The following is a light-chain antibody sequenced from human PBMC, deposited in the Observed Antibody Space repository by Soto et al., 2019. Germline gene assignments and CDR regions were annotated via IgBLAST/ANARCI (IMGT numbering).Light chain of an antibody. V-gene: IGLV2-14*03. CDR2: DVS. Sequence: QSALTQPVSVSGSPGQSITISCTGTSSDVGGSNYVSWYQQHPGKAPKLMIYDVSNRPSGVSYRFSGSKSGNTASLTISGLQAEDEADYYCSSYTSSSTVVFGGGTKLTVL. CDR3: SSYTSSSTVV. J-gene: IGLJ2*01. CDR1: SSDVGGSNY.